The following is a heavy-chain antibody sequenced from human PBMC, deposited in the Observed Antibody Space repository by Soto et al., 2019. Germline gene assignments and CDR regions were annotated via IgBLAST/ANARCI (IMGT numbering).Heavy chain of an antibody. V-gene: IGHV4-61*01. CDR3: ARGDYAKAFDI. Sequence: SETLSLTCTVSGGSVSSGSCYWSWIRQPPGKGLEYIAYIYYSGSTNYNPSLKSRVTISVDASKNQFSLKLTSVTAVDTAVYYCARGDYAKAFDIWGQGTTVTVSS. CDR1: GGSVSSGSCY. J-gene: IGHJ3*02. D-gene: IGHD2-2*01. CDR2: IYYSGST.